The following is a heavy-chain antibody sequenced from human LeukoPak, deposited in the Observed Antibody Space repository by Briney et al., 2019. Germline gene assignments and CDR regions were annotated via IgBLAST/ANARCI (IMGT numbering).Heavy chain of an antibody. J-gene: IGHJ4*02. CDR2: ISHSGTT. D-gene: IGHD2/OR15-2a*01. CDR3: TRENRPFCPFKY. V-gene: IGHV4-4*02. Sequence: SETLSLTCGVSGGSIDITNYWSWVRQAPGKGLEWIGEISHSGTTNYNPSLRSRVTMFLDRANNQFSLSLTSVTAADSAVYYCTRENRPFCPFKYWGQGVLVTVSS. CDR1: GGSIDITNY.